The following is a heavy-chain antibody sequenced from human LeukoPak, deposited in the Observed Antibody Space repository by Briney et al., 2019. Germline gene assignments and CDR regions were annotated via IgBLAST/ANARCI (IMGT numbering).Heavy chain of an antibody. CDR3: ARWILSGDSLTTYYYKPVIDNWLDP. Sequence: ASVKVSCKASGGTFSSYAISWVRQAPGQGLEWMGRIIPILGIANYAQKFQGRVTITADKSTSTAYMELSSLRSEDTAVYYCARWILSGDSLTTYYYKPVIDNWLDPWGQGTLVTVSS. CDR2: IIPILGIA. J-gene: IGHJ5*02. D-gene: IGHD3-9*01. V-gene: IGHV1-69*04. CDR1: GGTFSSYA.